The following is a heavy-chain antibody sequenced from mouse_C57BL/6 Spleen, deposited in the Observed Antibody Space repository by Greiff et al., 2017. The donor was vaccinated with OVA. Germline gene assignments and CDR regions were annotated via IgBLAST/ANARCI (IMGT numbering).Heavy chain of an antibody. J-gene: IGHJ2*01. D-gene: IGHD1-1*02. CDR1: GYTFTDYE. V-gene: IGHV1-15*01. Sequence: VKLMESGAELVRPGASVTLSCKASGYTFTDYEMHWVKQTPVHGLEWIGAIDPETGGTAYNQKFKGKAILTADKSSSTAYMELRSLTSEDSAVYYCTRYGYDYWGQGTTLTVSS. CDR2: IDPETGGT. CDR3: TRYGYDY.